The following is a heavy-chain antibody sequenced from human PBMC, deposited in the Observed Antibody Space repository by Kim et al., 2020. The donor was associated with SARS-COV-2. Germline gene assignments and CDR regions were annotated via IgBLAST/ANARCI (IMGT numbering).Heavy chain of an antibody. CDR3: AKDTYSSSWYFDC. D-gene: IGHD6-13*01. J-gene: IGHJ4*02. Sequence: YADSVKGRFTISRDNSKNTLYLQMNSLRAEDTAVYYCAKDTYSSSWYFDCWGQGTLVTVSS. V-gene: IGHV3-23*01.